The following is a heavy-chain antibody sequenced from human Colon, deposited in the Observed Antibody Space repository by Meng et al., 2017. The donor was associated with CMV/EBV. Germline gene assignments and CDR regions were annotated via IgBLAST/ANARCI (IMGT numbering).Heavy chain of an antibody. CDR1: GFTFSNVC. CDR2: IRYDGGKT. J-gene: IGHJ4*02. V-gene: IGHV3-30*02. Sequence: GESLKISCVASGFTFSNVCMHWVRQAPGKGLEWVAFIRYDGGKTYYAESLQGRFTISRDNSKSNLYLEMNLLRPEDTAFYFCARAGVGAKDYWGQGPLVTVSS. CDR3: ARAGVGAKDY. D-gene: IGHD1-26*01.